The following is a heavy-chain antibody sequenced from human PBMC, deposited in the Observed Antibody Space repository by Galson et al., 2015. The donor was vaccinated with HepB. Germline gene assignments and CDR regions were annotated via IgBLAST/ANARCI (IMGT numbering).Heavy chain of an antibody. CDR1: GFTFTSSA. D-gene: IGHD3-22*01. CDR2: IVVGSGNT. CDR3: AAGTIYDSSGYYFYYYYMDV. V-gene: IGHV1-58*02. J-gene: IGHJ6*03. Sequence: SVKVSCKASGFTFTSSAMQWVRQARGQRLEWIGWIVVGSGNTNYAQNFQERVTITRDMSTSTAYMELSSLRSEDTAVYYCAAGTIYDSSGYYFYYYYMDVWGKGTMVTVSS.